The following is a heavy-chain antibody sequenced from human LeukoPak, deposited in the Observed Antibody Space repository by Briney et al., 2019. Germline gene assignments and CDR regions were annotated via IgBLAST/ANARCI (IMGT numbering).Heavy chain of an antibody. CDR1: GFTFSSYW. D-gene: IGHD4-17*01. J-gene: IGHJ4*02. V-gene: IGHV3-7*01. Sequence: PGGSLRLSCAASGFTFSSYWMRWVRHAPGQGLEWVANIKYDRSDKYYVDSVKGRFTISRDNTKNSLYLQMTSVRAEDTAVYYCASDWGDGDIFDFGGQGTLVIVYS. CDR3: ASDWGDGDIFDF. CDR2: IKYDRSDK.